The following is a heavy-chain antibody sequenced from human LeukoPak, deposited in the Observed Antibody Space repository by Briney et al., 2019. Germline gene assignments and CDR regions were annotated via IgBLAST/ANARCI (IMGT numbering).Heavy chain of an antibody. CDR2: INHSGST. CDR3: ARVSAAAADY. D-gene: IGHD6-13*01. Sequence: SETLSLTCAVYGGSFSGYYWSWIRQPPGKGLEWIGEINHSGSTNYNPSLKSRATISVDTSKNQFSLKLSSVTAADTAVYYCARVSAAAADYWGPGTLVTVSS. V-gene: IGHV4-34*01. CDR1: GGSFSGYY. J-gene: IGHJ4*02.